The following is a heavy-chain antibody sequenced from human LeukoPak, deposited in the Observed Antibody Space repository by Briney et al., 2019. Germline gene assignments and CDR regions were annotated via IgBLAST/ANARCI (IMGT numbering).Heavy chain of an antibody. D-gene: IGHD6-13*01. CDR1: GFTFSSYS. CDR3: ARDLDSSSWYQPKYFDY. J-gene: IGHJ4*02. Sequence: GGSLRLSCAASGFTFSSYSMNWVRQAPGKGLEWVSSISSSSSYMYYADSVKGRFTISRDNAKNSLYLQMNSLRAEDTAVYYCARDLDSSSWYQPKYFDYWGQGTLVTVSS. V-gene: IGHV3-21*01. CDR2: ISSSSSYM.